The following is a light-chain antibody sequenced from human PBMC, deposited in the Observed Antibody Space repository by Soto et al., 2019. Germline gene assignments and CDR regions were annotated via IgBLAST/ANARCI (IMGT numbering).Light chain of an antibody. CDR2: DAS. CDR1: QSINTK. Sequence: EIVMTQSPATLSVSPGEGATFSCRASQSINTKIAWYQLKPGQAPRLLIYDASIRATGIPARFSGSGSGTDFSLTINSLQSEDFGVFFCQQYDQWWTFGQGTKVDIK. CDR3: QQYDQWWT. J-gene: IGKJ1*01. V-gene: IGKV3-15*01.